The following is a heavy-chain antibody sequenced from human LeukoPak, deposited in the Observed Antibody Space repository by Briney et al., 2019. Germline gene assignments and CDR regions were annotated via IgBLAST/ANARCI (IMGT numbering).Heavy chain of an antibody. CDR3: ARVSSGYHSYFDS. Sequence: PGRSLRLSCAASGFTFSSYAMHWVRQAPGKGLEWVAVISYDGSNKYYADSVKGRFTISRDNAKNSLFLQMNSLRAADTAVYYCARVSSGYHSYFDSWGQGTLVTVSS. V-gene: IGHV3-30*04. CDR1: GFTFSSYA. D-gene: IGHD3-22*01. CDR2: ISYDGSNK. J-gene: IGHJ4*02.